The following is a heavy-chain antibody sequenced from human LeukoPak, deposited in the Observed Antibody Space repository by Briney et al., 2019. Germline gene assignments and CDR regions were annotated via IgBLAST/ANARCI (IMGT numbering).Heavy chain of an antibody. J-gene: IGHJ4*02. CDR1: GGCISNTNW. CDR2: ISLTGLT. Sequence: SVTLSLTCGGSGGCISNTNWWSWVRQPPGQGLEWIGEISLTGLTHYNPSLESRVTVSLDKSKNQLSLNLTSVTAADTAVYYCSRENGAFSPFGYWGQGTLVTVLS. CDR3: SRENGAFSPFGY. V-gene: IGHV4-4*02. D-gene: IGHD2-8*01.